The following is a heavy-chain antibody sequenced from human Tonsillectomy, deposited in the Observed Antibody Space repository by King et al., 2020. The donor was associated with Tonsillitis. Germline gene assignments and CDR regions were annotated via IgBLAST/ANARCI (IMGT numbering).Heavy chain of an antibody. J-gene: IGHJ3*02. CDR1: GFTFSNAW. CDR3: TTDEPGGGTRPRDAFDI. V-gene: IGHV3-15*07. Sequence: VQLVASGGGLVKPGGFLILSCAASGFTFSNAWMNWVRQAPGKGLEWVGRIKSKTAGGTNAYAAPVKVSFTISRDDSKHMLYLQMNSLKTEDAAVYYCTTDEPGGGTRPRDAFDIWGQGAMVTVSS. D-gene: IGHD1-26*01. CDR2: IKSKTAGGTN.